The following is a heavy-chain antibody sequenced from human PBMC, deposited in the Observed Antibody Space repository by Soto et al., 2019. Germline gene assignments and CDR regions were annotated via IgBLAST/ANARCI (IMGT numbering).Heavy chain of an antibody. V-gene: IGHV1-18*01. D-gene: IGHD3-3*01. CDR1: GYTFTSYG. CDR3: ASSSREDFWSGPGGWFDP. Sequence: ASVKVSCKASGYTFTSYGISWVRQAPGQGLEWMGWISAYNGNTNYAQKLQGRVTMTTDTSTSTAYMELRSLRSDDTAVYYCASSSREDFWSGPGGWFDPWGQGTLVTVSS. CDR2: ISAYNGNT. J-gene: IGHJ5*02.